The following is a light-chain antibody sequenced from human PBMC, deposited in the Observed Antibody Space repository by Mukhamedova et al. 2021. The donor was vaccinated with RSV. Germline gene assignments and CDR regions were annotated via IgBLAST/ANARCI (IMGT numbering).Light chain of an antibody. CDR3: QQYYSTPLT. V-gene: IGKV4-1*01. J-gene: IGKJ4*01. CDR2: WAS. Sequence: QSTWDSSNNKNYLAWYQQKPGRSPKLLTYWASTRESRVPDRFTGSGSGTDFTLTISSLQAEDVAVYYCQQYYSTPLTFGGGTKVEIK. CDR1: QSTWDSSNNKNY.